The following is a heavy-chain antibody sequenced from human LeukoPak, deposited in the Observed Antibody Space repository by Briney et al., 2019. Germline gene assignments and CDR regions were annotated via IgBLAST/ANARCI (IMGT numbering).Heavy chain of an antibody. Sequence: PSETLSLTCTVSGGSISSYYWSWIRQPSGKGLEWIGYIYYSGSTNYNPSLKSRVTISVDTSKNQFSLKLSSVTAADTAVYYCARGFDYYFDYWGQGTLVTVSS. CDR1: GGSISSYY. V-gene: IGHV4-59*08. CDR3: ARGFDYYFDY. J-gene: IGHJ4*02. D-gene: IGHD5-12*01. CDR2: IYYSGST.